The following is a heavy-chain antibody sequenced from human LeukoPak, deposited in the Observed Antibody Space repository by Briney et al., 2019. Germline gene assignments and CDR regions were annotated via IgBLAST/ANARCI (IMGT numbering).Heavy chain of an antibody. J-gene: IGHJ6*02. D-gene: IGHD5-24*01. Sequence: GGSLRLSCAASGFTFSSYAMSWVRQAPGKGLEWVSAISGSGGSTCYADSVKGRFTISRDSSKNTLYLQMNSLRAEDTAVYYCAKTSSIARDGYNNNYYYYGMDVWGQGTTVTVSS. V-gene: IGHV3-23*01. CDR3: AKTSSIARDGYNNNYYYYGMDV. CDR1: GFTFSSYA. CDR2: ISGSGGST.